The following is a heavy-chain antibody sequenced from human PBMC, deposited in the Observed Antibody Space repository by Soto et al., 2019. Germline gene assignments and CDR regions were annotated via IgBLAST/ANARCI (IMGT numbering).Heavy chain of an antibody. CDR2: ISYDGSNK. J-gene: IGHJ3*02. D-gene: IGHD3-3*01. CDR3: AKGRVRAYDFWSGYYTCPDDAFDI. V-gene: IGHV3-30*18. CDR1: GFTFSSYG. Sequence: HPGGSLRLSCAASGFTFSSYGMHWVRQAPGKGLEWVAVISYDGSNKYYADSVKGRFTISRDNSKNTLYLQMNSLRAEDTAVYYCAKGRVRAYDFWSGYYTCPDDAFDIWGQGTMVTVSS.